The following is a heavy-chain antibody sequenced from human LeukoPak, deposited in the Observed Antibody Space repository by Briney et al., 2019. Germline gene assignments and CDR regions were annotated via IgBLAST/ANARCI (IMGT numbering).Heavy chain of an antibody. V-gene: IGHV3-74*01. CDR2: INSDGSDT. CDR1: GFTFSSYW. Sequence: GGSLRLSCVASGFTFSSYWMHWVRQVPGKGLVWVSRINSDGSDTTYADSVKGRFTISRGNAKNTLYLQINSLRAGDTAVYYCARDFRRYFDYWGQGTLVTVSS. J-gene: IGHJ4*02. CDR3: ARDFRRYFDY.